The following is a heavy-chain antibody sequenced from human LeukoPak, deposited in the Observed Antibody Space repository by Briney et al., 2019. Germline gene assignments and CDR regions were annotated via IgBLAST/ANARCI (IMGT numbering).Heavy chain of an antibody. V-gene: IGHV4-59*08. CDR3: ARRTDDSSGYYYTRHYWYFDL. Sequence: PSETLSLTCTVSGGSISSYYWSWIRQPPGKGLEWIGYIYYSGSTNYNPSLKSRVTISVDTSKNQFSLKLSSVTAADTAVYYCARRTDDSSGYYYTRHYWYFDLWGRGTLVTVSS. D-gene: IGHD3-22*01. CDR2: IYYSGST. J-gene: IGHJ2*01. CDR1: GGSISSYY.